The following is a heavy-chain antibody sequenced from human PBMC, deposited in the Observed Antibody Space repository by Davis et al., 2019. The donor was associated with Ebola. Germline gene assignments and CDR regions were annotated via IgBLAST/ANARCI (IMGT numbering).Heavy chain of an antibody. CDR3: AKGWFGELLFDM. CDR1: GFTFSSYA. CDR2: ISHDGSNE. Sequence: GESLKISCAASGFTFSSYAMHWVRQAPGKGLEWVTLISHDGSNEYYADSVKGRFTISRDNSKNTLYLHMKSLRAEDTAVYYCAKGWFGELLFDMWGQGTRVSVSS. D-gene: IGHD3-10*01. V-gene: IGHV3-30*04. J-gene: IGHJ4*01.